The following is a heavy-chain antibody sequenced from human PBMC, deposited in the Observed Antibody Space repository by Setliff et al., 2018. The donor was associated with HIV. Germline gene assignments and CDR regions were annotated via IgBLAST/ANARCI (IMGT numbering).Heavy chain of an antibody. J-gene: IGHJ5*02. CDR2: IIPILGTA. V-gene: IGHV1-69*05. D-gene: IGHD2-15*01. CDR1: GGTFSSYA. Sequence: SVKVSCKASGGTFSSYAISWVRQAPGQGLEWMGGIIPILGTANYAQKFQGRVTITTDESTTTVYMELSSLRSEDTAVYYCARVRYCSGGSCYGGEYWFDPWGQGTLVTVSS. CDR3: ARVRYCSGGSCYGGEYWFDP.